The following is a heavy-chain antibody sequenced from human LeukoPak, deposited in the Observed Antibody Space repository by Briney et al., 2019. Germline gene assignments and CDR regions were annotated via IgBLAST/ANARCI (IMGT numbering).Heavy chain of an antibody. CDR3: AREGVTIFGVVPRPGGFDP. CDR2: IMPVSGPT. CDR1: GFKFGSYG. D-gene: IGHD3-3*01. Sequence: GSSVKVSCKTSGFKFGSYGINWVRQAPGQGLEWMGEIMPVSGPTTYAQDFQGRVTITADESTSTAYMELSSLRSEDTAVYYCAREGVTIFGVVPRPGGFDPWGQGTLVTVSS. V-gene: IGHV1-69*01. J-gene: IGHJ5*02.